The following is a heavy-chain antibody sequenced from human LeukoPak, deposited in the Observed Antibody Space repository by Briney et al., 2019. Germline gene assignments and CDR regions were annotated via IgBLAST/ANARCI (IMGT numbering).Heavy chain of an antibody. CDR2: INTNTGNP. Sequence: ASVKVSCKASGYTFTSYAMNWVRQAPGQGLEWMGWINTNTGNPTYAQGFTGRFVFSLDTSVSTAYLQISSLKAEDTAVYYCARDWDCSSTSCRPSWDIDDYWGQGTLVTVSS. D-gene: IGHD2-2*01. CDR3: ARDWDCSSTSCRPSWDIDDY. CDR1: GYTFTSYA. V-gene: IGHV7-4-1*02. J-gene: IGHJ4*02.